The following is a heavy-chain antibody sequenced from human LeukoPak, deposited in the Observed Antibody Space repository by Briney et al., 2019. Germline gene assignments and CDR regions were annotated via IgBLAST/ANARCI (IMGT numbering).Heavy chain of an antibody. CDR3: ARRSYRRPYDFDY. CDR2: IYYSGST. J-gene: IGHJ4*02. D-gene: IGHD4-11*01. Sequence: SETLSLTCTVSGGSISSSSYYWGWLRQPPGKGRVWIVSIYYSGSTYYNPSLKSRVTISVDTSKNQFSLKLSSVTAADTAVYYCARRSYRRPYDFDYWGQGTLVTVSS. V-gene: IGHV4-39*01. CDR1: GGSISSSSYY.